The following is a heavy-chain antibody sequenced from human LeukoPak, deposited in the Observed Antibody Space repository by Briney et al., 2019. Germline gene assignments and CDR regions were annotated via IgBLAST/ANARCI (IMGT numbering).Heavy chain of an antibody. CDR3: ARHERDVSLDHAFDI. V-gene: IGHV4-59*08. J-gene: IGHJ3*02. CDR1: GGSFSGYY. CDR2: IYYSGST. D-gene: IGHD5-24*01. Sequence: SETLSLTCAVYGGSFSGYYWSWIRQPPGKGLEWIGYIYYSGSTSYNPSLKSRVTILVDTSKNQFSLKLRSVTAADTAVYYCARHERDVSLDHAFDIWGQGTMVTVSS.